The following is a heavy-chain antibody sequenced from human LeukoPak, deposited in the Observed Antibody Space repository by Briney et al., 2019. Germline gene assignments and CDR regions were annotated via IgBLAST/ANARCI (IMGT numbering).Heavy chain of an antibody. CDR1: GFTFSTYA. J-gene: IGHJ4*02. CDR3: AKDRPRYDILTGYYDY. Sequence: GGSLRLSCAASGFTFSTYAMSWVRQAPGKGLEWVSAISGSGGSTYYADSVKGRFTISRDNSKNTLYLQMNSLRAEDTAVYYCAKDRPRYDILTGYYDYWGQGTLVTVSS. D-gene: IGHD3-9*01. V-gene: IGHV3-23*01. CDR2: ISGSGGST.